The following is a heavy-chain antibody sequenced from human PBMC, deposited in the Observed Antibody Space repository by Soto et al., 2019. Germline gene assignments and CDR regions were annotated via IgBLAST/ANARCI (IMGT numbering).Heavy chain of an antibody. CDR1: GFTFSTYA. V-gene: IGHV3-23*01. CDR3: AKDRYGDYGGIDY. D-gene: IGHD4-17*01. Sequence: PGGCLRLSCAASGFTFSTYAMIWVRQAPGKGLEWVSVITGSGGSTYYADSVKGRFTISRDTSKNTLFLQMNSLRAEDTAVYHCAKDRYGDYGGIDYWGQGTMVTVPQ. CDR2: ITGSGGST. J-gene: IGHJ4*02.